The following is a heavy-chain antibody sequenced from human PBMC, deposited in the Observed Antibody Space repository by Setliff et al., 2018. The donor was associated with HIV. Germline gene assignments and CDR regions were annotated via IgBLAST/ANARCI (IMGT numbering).Heavy chain of an antibody. CDR2: IYIYNSGST. J-gene: IGHJ4*02. CDR3: ARGVNFDS. D-gene: IGHD3-3*01. CDR1: GGSFSGYY. Sequence: SETLSLTCSVSGGSFSGYYWSWIRQPPGKGLEWIGYIYIYNSGSTNYNPSLTTRVTLSVDTSRNQFSLKLTSVTAADTAIYYCARGVNFDSWGQGTQVTVSS. V-gene: IGHV4-59*01.